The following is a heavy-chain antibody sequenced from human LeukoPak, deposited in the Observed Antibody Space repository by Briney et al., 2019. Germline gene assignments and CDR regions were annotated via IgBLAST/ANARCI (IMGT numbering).Heavy chain of an antibody. V-gene: IGHV5-10-1*01. Sequence: GESLRISCKGSGYSFTSYCNSWVRQMPGKGLEWMGRIDPSDSYTNYRPSFQGHVTISADKSISTAYLQWSSLKASDTAMYYCARGQIGQTTDYWGQGTLVTVSS. CDR2: IDPSDSYT. CDR3: ARGQIGQTTDY. J-gene: IGHJ4*02. CDR1: GYSFTSYC. D-gene: IGHD1-1*01.